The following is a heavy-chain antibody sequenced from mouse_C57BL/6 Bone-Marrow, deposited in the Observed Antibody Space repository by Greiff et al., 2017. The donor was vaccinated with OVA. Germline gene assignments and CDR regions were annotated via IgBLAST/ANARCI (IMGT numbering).Heavy chain of an antibody. CDR1: GFTFSDFY. J-gene: IGHJ2*01. CDR2: SRNKANDYTT. D-gene: IGHD1-1*01. V-gene: IGHV7-1*01. CDR3: AGSLHLLLRYGDFDY. Sequence: EVKVVESGGGLVQSGRSLRLSCATSGFTFSDFYMEWVRQAPGKGLEWIAASRNKANDYTTEYSASVKGRFIVSRDTSQSILYLQMNALRAEDTAIYYCAGSLHLLLRYGDFDYWGQGTTLTVSS.